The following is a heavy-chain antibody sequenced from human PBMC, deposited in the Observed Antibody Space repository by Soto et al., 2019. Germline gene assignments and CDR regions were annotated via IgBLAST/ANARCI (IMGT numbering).Heavy chain of an antibody. CDR3: TRHTVDY. CDR1: GLSFSDSA. V-gene: IGHV3-73*01. CDR2: TRSKAHSYAT. J-gene: IGHJ4*02. D-gene: IGHD4-4*01. Sequence: PGGSLRLSCAASGLSFSDSAIHWVRQASGKGLEWVGRTRSKAHSYATAFAASVKGRFTISRDDSKNTVYLQMNSLKTEDTAVYYCTRHTVDYWGQGTLVTVSS.